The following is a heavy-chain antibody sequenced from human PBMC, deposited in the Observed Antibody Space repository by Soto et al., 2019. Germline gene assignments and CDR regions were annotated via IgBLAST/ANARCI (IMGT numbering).Heavy chain of an antibody. CDR3: ARVRGDNSKYSGYELLAFDI. J-gene: IGHJ3*02. D-gene: IGHD5-12*01. V-gene: IGHV4-59*01. CDR1: GGSISSYY. CDR2: IYYSGST. Sequence: QVQLQESGPGLVKPSETLSLTCTVSGGSISSYYWSWIRQPPGKGLEWIGYIYYSGSTNYNPSLKSRVTISVDTSKNQFSLKLSSVTAADTAVYYCARVRGDNSKYSGYELLAFDIWGQGTMVTVSS.